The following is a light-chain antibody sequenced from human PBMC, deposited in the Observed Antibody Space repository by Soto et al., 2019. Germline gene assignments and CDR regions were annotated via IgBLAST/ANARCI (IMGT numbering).Light chain of an antibody. Sequence: QSALAQPASVSGSPGQSITISCTGTSSDVRAYDFVSWYQQHPDKAPKLMIFEVSNRPSGVSDRFSGSKSVNTATLTISGLQAEDEADYYCSSYTTSSTRVFGTGTKVTVL. CDR1: SSDVRAYDF. V-gene: IGLV2-14*03. CDR3: SSYTTSSTRV. J-gene: IGLJ1*01. CDR2: EVS.